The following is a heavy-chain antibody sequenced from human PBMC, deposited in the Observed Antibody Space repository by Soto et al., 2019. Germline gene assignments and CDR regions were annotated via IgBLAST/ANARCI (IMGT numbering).Heavy chain of an antibody. J-gene: IGHJ4*02. CDR2: INHSGST. Sequence: QVQLQQWGAGLLKPSETLSLTCAVYGGSFSGYYWTWIRQPPGTGLEWIGEINHSGSTNYNPSLKSRVPISVDTSKNQFSLKLNSVTAADTAVYYCARDKITGLFDYWGQGTLVTVSS. CDR3: ARDKITGLFDY. CDR1: GGSFSGYY. D-gene: IGHD2-8*02. V-gene: IGHV4-34*01.